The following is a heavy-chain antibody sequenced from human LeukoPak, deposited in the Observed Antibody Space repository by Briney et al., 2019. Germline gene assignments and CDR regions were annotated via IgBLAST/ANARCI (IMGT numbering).Heavy chain of an antibody. J-gene: IGHJ4*02. CDR1: GFTFSSYA. D-gene: IGHD5-18*01. CDR3: ARASYGKYFDY. CDR2: INHSGST. V-gene: IGHV4-34*01. Sequence: GSLRLSCAASGFTFSSYAMHWVRQPPGKGLEWIGEINHSGSTNYNPSLKSRVTISVDTSKNQFSLKLSSVTAADTAVYYCARASYGKYFDYWGQGTLVTVSS.